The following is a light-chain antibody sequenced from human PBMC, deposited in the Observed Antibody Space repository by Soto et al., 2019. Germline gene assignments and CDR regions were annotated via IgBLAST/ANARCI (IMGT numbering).Light chain of an antibody. V-gene: IGLV2-14*03. Sequence: QSVLTQPASVSGSPGQSITISCTGTINDVGADKYVSWYQQHPGKVPQLMIYDVSIRPSGVSNRFSGSKSGNTASLTISGLQAEDEADYYCSSVTTSSTGVFGAGTQLTVL. CDR3: SSVTTSSTGV. CDR1: INDVGADKY. J-gene: IGLJ3*02. CDR2: DVS.